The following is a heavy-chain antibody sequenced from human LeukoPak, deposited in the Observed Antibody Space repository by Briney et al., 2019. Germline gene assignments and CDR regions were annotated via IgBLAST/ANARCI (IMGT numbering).Heavy chain of an antibody. CDR1: GFTFSSYS. D-gene: IGHD3-3*01. CDR3: ARGPFWSGSTYYLDY. CDR2: ISGRSRHR. J-gene: IGHJ4*02. V-gene: IGHV3-21*04. Sequence: GGSLRLSCAASGFTFSSYSMNWVRQAPGKGLEWVSSISGRSRHRYYADSVKGRFTISRDKAKNSLYLQMNSLRAEDTALYYCARGPFWSGSTYYLDYWGQGTLVTVSA.